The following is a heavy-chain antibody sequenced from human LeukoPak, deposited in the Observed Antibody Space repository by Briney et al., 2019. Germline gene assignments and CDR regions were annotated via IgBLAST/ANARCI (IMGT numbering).Heavy chain of an antibody. CDR3: ARLSSYCSSTSCYNWFDP. CDR1: GGSISSYY. V-gene: IGHV4-59*01. J-gene: IGHJ5*02. D-gene: IGHD2-2*01. CDR2: IYYSGST. Sequence: SETLSLTCTVSGGSISSYYWSWIRQPPGKGLEWIGYIYYSGSTNYNPSLKSRVTISVDTSKNQFSLKLSSVTAADTAVYYCARLSSYCSSTSCYNWFDPWGQGTLVTASS.